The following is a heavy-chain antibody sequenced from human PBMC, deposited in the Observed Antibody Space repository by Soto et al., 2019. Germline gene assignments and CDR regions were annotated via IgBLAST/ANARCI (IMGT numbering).Heavy chain of an antibody. CDR1: GYTFTSYY. J-gene: IGHJ3*02. CDR3: ARHFLTCYYDSREPYDAFDI. CDR2: INPSGGST. Sequence: ASVKVSCKASGYTFTSYYMHWVRQAPGQGLEWMGIINPSGGSTSYAQKFQGRVTMTRDTSTSTVYMELSSLRSEDTAVYYCARHFLTCYYDSREPYDAFDIWGQGTMVTVSS. D-gene: IGHD3-22*01. V-gene: IGHV1-46*01.